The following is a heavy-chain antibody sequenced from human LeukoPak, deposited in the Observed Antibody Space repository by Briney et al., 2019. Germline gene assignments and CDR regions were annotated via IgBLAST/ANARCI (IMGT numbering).Heavy chain of an antibody. Sequence: SETLSLTCTVSGGSISSGNYYWSWIRQPPGKGLEWIGYIYYSGSTCYNTSLKSRVTISVDTSKNQFSLKLSSVTAADTAVYYCARGKSYSNWFDPWGQGTLVTVSS. J-gene: IGHJ5*02. CDR3: ARGKSYSNWFDP. CDR2: IYYSGST. D-gene: IGHD3-10*01. CDR1: GGSISSGNYY. V-gene: IGHV4-30-4*08.